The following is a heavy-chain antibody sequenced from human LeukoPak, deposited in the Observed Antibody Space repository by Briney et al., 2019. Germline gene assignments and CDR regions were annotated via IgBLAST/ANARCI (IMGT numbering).Heavy chain of an antibody. J-gene: IGHJ4*02. CDR3: AREEVPAAAVPTAFDY. CDR2: ISYDGGKK. Sequence: GGSLRLSCAVSGFTFSSYTMHWVRQAPGKGLEWVAVISYDGGKKFYADSVKGRFTISRDNSKKMLYLQMNSLRAEDTSIYYCAREEVPAAAVPTAFDYWGQGLLVTVSS. V-gene: IGHV3-30*04. D-gene: IGHD2-2*01. CDR1: GFTFSSYT.